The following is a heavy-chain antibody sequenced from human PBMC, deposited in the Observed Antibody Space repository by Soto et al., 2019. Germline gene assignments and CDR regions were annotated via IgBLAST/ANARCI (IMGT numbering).Heavy chain of an antibody. Sequence: HPGGSLRLSCAASGFTFSSYWMSWVRQAPGKGLEWVANIKQDGSEKYYVDSVKGRFTISRDNAKNSLYLQMNSLRAEDTAVYYCASRNYYDSSGYYYPTFDYWGQGTLVTVSS. CDR3: ASRNYYDSSGYYYPTFDY. CDR2: IKQDGSEK. J-gene: IGHJ4*02. V-gene: IGHV3-7*03. CDR1: GFTFSSYW. D-gene: IGHD3-22*01.